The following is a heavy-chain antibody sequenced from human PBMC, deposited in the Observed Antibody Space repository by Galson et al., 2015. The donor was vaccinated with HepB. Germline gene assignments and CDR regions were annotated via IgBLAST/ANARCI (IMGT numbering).Heavy chain of an antibody. Sequence: SVKVSCKASGGTFSSYAISWVRRAPGQGLEWMGGIIPIFGTANYAQKFQGRVTITADESTSTAYMELSSLRSEDTAVYYCATGTRSHYDSSGYKFDYWGQGTLVTVSS. CDR2: IIPIFGTA. CDR1: GGTFSSYA. D-gene: IGHD3-22*01. V-gene: IGHV1-69*13. J-gene: IGHJ4*02. CDR3: ATGTRSHYDSSGYKFDY.